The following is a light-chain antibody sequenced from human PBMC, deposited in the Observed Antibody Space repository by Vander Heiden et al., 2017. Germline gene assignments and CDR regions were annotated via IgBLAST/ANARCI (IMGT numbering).Light chain of an antibody. CDR3: QAWDSSTYV. CDR1: KLGNKF. CDR2: QDR. J-gene: IGLJ1*01. V-gene: IGLV3-1*01. Sequence: SYELTQPPSVSVSPGQTASITCSGDKLGNKFVCWYQQKPGQSPVLVIYQDRKRPSGFPERFSGSNSGNTATLTISGTQAMDEADYYCQAWDSSTYVFGTGTKVTVL.